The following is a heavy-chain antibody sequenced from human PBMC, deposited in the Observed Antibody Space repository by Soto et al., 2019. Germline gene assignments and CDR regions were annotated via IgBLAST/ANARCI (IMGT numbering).Heavy chain of an antibody. CDR2: IYHSGST. J-gene: IGHJ4*02. CDR3: AREGLLTYYGILTGYYFDY. Sequence: SETLSLTCAVSGGPISSSNWWSWVRQPPGKGLEWIGEIYHSGSTNYNPSLKSRVTISVDKSKNQFSLKLSSVTAADTAVYYCAREGLLTYYGILTGYYFDYWGQGTLVTVS. CDR1: GGPISSSNW. D-gene: IGHD3-9*01. V-gene: IGHV4-4*02.